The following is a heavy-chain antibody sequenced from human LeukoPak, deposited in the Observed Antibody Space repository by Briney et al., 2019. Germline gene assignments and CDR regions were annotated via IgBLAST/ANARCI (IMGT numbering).Heavy chain of an antibody. CDR2: ISYDGSNK. CDR3: AKDLKSSYGDYYYCYGMDV. D-gene: IGHD4-17*01. CDR1: GFTFSSYG. V-gene: IGHV3-30*18. J-gene: IGHJ6*02. Sequence: GGSLRLSCAASGFTFSSYGMHWVRQAPGKGLEWVAVISYDGSNKYYADSVKGRFTISRDNSKNTLYLQMNSLRAEDTAVYYCAKDLKSSYGDYYYCYGMDVWGQGTTVTVSS.